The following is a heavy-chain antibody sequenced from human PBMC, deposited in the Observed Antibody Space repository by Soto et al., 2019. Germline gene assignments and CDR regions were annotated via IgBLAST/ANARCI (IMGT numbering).Heavy chain of an antibody. CDR1: GFTVSSNY. J-gene: IGHJ4*02. V-gene: IGHV3-66*01. D-gene: IGHD7-27*01. CDR3: ARDHVQLGTQGY. CDR2: IYSGGST. Sequence: GGSLRLSCAASGFTVSSNYMSWVRQAPGKGLEWVSVIYSGGSTYYADSVKGRFTISRDNSKNTLYLQMNSLRAEDTAVYYCARDHVQLGTQGYWGQGTLVTVSS.